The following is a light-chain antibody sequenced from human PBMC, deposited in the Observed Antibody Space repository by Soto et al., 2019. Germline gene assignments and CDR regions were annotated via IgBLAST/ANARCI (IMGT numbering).Light chain of an antibody. CDR2: GNN. CDR1: SSNIGAGYN. V-gene: IGLV1-40*01. J-gene: IGLJ3*02. CDR3: HSYDSSLSGAV. Sequence: QSVLTQPPSVSVAPGQRVTISCTGSSSNIGAGYNVHWYQQLPGTAPKLLIYGNNNRPSGVPDRFSGSKSGTSASLAITGLQADAEADYYCHSYDSSLSGAVFGGGTKLTVL.